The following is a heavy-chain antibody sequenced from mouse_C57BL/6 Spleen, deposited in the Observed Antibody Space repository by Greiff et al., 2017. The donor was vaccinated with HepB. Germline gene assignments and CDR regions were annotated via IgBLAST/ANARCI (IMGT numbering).Heavy chain of an antibody. CDR2: IDPSDSYT. Sequence: QVQLQQPGAELVMPGASVKLSCKASGYTFTSYWMHWVKQRPGQGLEWIGEIDPSDSYTNYNQKFKGKSTLTVDKSSSTAYMQLSSLTSEDSAVYYCAKGYDYVCDYWGQGTTLTVSS. CDR1: GYTFTSYW. V-gene: IGHV1-69*01. J-gene: IGHJ2*01. D-gene: IGHD2-4*01. CDR3: AKGYDYVCDY.